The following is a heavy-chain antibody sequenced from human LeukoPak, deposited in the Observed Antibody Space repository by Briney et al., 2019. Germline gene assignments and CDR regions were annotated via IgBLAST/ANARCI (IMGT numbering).Heavy chain of an antibody. V-gene: IGHV3-53*04. Sequence: GGSLRLSCAASGFTVSSNYMSWVRQAPGKGLEWVSVIYSGGSTYYADSVKGRFTISRHNSKNTLYLQMNSLRAEDTAVYYCAKVMGYDFWSGYYSPRYYYYYYGMDVWGQGTTVTVSS. CDR1: GFTVSSNY. CDR3: AKVMGYDFWSGYYSPRYYYYYYGMDV. J-gene: IGHJ6*02. D-gene: IGHD3-3*01. CDR2: IYSGGST.